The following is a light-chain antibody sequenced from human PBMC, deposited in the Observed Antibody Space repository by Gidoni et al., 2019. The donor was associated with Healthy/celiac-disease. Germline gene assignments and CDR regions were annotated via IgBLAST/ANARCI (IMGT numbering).Light chain of an antibody. CDR2: DAS. J-gene: IGKJ2*01. CDR3: QQYDNLPMYT. Sequence: IQMTQSPSSLSASVGDRVTITCQASQDISNYLNWYQQKPGKAPKLLIYDASNLETGVPSRFSGSGSGTDFTFTISSLQPEDIATYYCQQYDNLPMYTFXXXTKLEIK. CDR1: QDISNY. V-gene: IGKV1-33*01.